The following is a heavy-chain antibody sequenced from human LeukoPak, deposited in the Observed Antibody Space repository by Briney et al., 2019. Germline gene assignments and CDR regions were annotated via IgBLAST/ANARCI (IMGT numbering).Heavy chain of an antibody. Sequence: GGSLRLSCAASGFTFDDYAMHWVRQAPGKGLEWVSGISWNSGSIGYADSVKGRFTISRDNAKNSLYLQMNSLRAEDTALYYCEKESGKFSGGWYGMDVGAKGTRATVSS. J-gene: IGHJ6*04. V-gene: IGHV3-9*01. CDR1: GFTFDDYA. CDR3: EKESGKFSGGWYGMDV. D-gene: IGHD6-19*01. CDR2: ISWNSGSI.